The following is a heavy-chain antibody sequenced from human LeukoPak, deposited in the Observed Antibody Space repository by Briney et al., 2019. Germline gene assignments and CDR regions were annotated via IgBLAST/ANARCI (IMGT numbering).Heavy chain of an antibody. CDR3: VKVAKYYYGSETYYFFEH. CDR1: GLTFTTYW. CDR2: INQDGTEK. D-gene: IGHD3-10*01. Sequence: GGSLRLSCAASGLTFTTYWMSWVRQLPGKGLEWVANINQDGTEKYYVDSVKGRFTISRDNAKNSLDLQMNSLRVEDTAIYYCVKVAKYYYGSETYYFFEHWGQGTPVTASS. J-gene: IGHJ4*02. V-gene: IGHV3-7*01.